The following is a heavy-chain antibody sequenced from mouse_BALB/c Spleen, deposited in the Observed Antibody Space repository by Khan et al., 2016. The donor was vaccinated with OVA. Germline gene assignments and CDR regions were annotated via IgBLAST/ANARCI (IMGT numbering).Heavy chain of an antibody. Sequence: QVQLQQSGPGLVQPSQSLSITCTVSGFSLTYYGVHWVRQSPGKGLEWLGVIWSGGSTDYNAAFISRLNISKDNSKSQDFLSINSLKVKNTTIYYCAENYNYDDGLACRSQGSLVIVSA. CDR1: GFSLTYYG. V-gene: IGHV2-2*02. CDR3: AENYNYDDGLAC. CDR2: IWSGGST. D-gene: IGHD2-12*01. J-gene: IGHJ3*01.